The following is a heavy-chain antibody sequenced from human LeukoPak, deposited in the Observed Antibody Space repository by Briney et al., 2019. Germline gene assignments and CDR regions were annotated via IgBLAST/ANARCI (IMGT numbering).Heavy chain of an antibody. V-gene: IGHV3-23*01. D-gene: IGHD3-3*01. CDR1: GFTFSSYA. J-gene: IGHJ6*04. CDR3: AKGRTYYDFSLDV. CDR2: ISGSGGST. Sequence: GGSLRLSCAASGFTFSSYAMSWVRQAPGKWLEWVSAISGSGGSTYYADSVKGRFTISRDNSKNTLYLQMNSLRAEDTAVCYCAKGRTYYDFSLDVWGKGTTVTVSS.